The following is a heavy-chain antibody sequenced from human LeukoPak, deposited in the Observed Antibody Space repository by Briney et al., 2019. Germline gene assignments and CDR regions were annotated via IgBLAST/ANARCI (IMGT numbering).Heavy chain of an antibody. Sequence: ASVKVSCKASGYTFTSYAMNWVRQAHGQGLEWMGWISAYNGNTNYAQKLQGRVTMTTDTSTSTAYMELRSLRSDDTAVYYCARDRIPAAPFDAFDIWGQGTMVTVSS. V-gene: IGHV1-18*01. D-gene: IGHD2-2*01. CDR1: GYTFTSYA. CDR2: ISAYNGNT. CDR3: ARDRIPAAPFDAFDI. J-gene: IGHJ3*02.